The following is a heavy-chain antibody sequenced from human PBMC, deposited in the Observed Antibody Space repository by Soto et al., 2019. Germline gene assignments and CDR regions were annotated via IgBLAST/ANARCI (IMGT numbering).Heavy chain of an antibody. J-gene: IGHJ5*02. Sequence: GRSLRLSCAVSGVSFNSYDMHWVRQAPGKWPDWVAIISYDGSNTYDTDSVRGRFTISRDNSKDTLYLQMHSLRSEDTAISYCVMISRYCSGSDCHAWGQGTQVTVSS. CDR1: GVSFNSYD. CDR2: ISYDGSNT. CDR3: VMISRYCSGSDCHA. D-gene: IGHD2-15*01. V-gene: IGHV3-30*03.